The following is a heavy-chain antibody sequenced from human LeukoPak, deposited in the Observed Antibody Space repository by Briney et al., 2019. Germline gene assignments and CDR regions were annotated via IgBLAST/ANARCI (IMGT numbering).Heavy chain of an antibody. D-gene: IGHD2-2*01. CDR2: IYYSGNT. CDR1: GGSVSGYY. J-gene: IGHJ5*02. V-gene: IGHV4-59*02. Sequence: SETLSLTCTVSGGSVSGYYWSWIRQPPGKGLEWIGYIYYSGNTKYNPSLKSRVTMSVDTSKNQFSLRLSSVTAADTAVYYCARSRYCSSTSCSYNWFDPWGQGTLVTVSS. CDR3: ARSRYCSSTSCSYNWFDP.